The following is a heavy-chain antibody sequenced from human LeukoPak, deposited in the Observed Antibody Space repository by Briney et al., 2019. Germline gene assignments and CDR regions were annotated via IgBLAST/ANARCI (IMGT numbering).Heavy chain of an antibody. Sequence: PGGSLRLSCAASGFTFSSYWMHWVRQAPGKGLVWVSRINSDGSSTSYADSVKGRFTISRDNAKNTLYLQMNSLRAEDTAVYYCARASPVALDAFDIWGQGTMVTVSS. CDR1: GFTFSSYW. J-gene: IGHJ3*02. D-gene: IGHD6-19*01. CDR3: ARASPVALDAFDI. V-gene: IGHV3-74*01. CDR2: INSDGSST.